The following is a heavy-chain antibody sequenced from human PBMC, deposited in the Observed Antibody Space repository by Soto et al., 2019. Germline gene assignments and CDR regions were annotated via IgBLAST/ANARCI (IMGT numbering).Heavy chain of an antibody. Sequence: LRLSCTRCGFILGYFAVSWVRQTPGKGLAWVGFMRSEDYGGTTEYAASVRGRFTISRDASRNIGFLNMNSLRTDDTGVYYCARVTDGFEYWHQGILVTVSS. CDR1: GFILGYFA. V-gene: IGHV3-49*04. CDR2: MRSEDYGGTT. J-gene: IGHJ4*01. D-gene: IGHD4-4*01. CDR3: ARVTDGFEY.